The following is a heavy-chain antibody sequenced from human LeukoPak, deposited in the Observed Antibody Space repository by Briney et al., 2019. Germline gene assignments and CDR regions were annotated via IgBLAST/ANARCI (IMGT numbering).Heavy chain of an antibody. CDR3: ARGSGFPEYYFDY. D-gene: IGHD5-12*01. Sequence: PSETLSLTCAVYGGSFSGYYWSWIRQPAGKGLEWIGRIYTSGSTNYNPSLKSRVTMSVDTSKNQFSLKLSSVTAADTAVYYCARGSGFPEYYFDYWGQGTLVTVSS. J-gene: IGHJ4*02. CDR2: IYTSGST. CDR1: GGSFSGYY. V-gene: IGHV4-59*10.